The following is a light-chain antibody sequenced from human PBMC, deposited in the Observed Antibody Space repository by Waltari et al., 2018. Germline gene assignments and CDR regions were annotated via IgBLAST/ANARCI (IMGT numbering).Light chain of an antibody. Sequence: DIVMTHSPDSLAVSLGETAILNGKSSQSVLYSSNNKNYLAWYQQKPGQPPKLLIYWASTRELGVPDRFSGSGSGTDFTLTINSLQAEDVAVYYCQQYVVIPWTFGQGTKVEVK. CDR1: QSVLYSSNNKNY. CDR2: WAS. CDR3: QQYVVIPWT. J-gene: IGKJ1*01. V-gene: IGKV4-1*01.